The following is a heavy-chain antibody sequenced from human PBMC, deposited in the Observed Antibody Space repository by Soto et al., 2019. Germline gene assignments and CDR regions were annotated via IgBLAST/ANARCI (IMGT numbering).Heavy chain of an antibody. CDR2: ISSSSSYT. V-gene: IGHV3-11*06. D-gene: IGHD4-4*01. CDR3: ARDRDDHDYSSGWDWFDP. Sequence: QVQLVESGGGLVKPGGSLRLSCAASGFTFSDYYMSSIRQAPGKGLEWVSYISSSSSYTNYADSVKGRFTISRDNAKNSLYLQMNSLRAEDTAVYYCARDRDDHDYSSGWDWFDPWGQGNLVTVSS. CDR1: GFTFSDYY. J-gene: IGHJ5*02.